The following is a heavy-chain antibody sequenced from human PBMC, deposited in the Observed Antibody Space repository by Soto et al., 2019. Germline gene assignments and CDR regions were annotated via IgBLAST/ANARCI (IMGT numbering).Heavy chain of an antibody. V-gene: IGHV3-20*04. D-gene: IGHD2-2*01. CDR1: GFTFDDYG. J-gene: IGHJ6*02. Sequence: GGSLRLSCAASGFTFDDYGMSWVRQAPGKGMEWVSVINWNGGSTGYADSVKGRLTISRDNAKNSLYLQMNSLRAEDTALYYCARVWGGCSSTSCYAPYYYYGMDVWGQGTTVTVSS. CDR3: ARVWGGCSSTSCYAPYYYYGMDV. CDR2: INWNGGST.